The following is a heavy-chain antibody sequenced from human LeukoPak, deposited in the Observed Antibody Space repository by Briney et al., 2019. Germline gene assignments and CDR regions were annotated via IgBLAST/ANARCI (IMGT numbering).Heavy chain of an antibody. CDR2: IYHSGST. D-gene: IGHD3-10*01. J-gene: IGHJ4*02. CDR3: ARVGERFRVFDY. Sequence: LRLSCAASGFTFSSYWMSWVRQPPGKGLEWIGYIYHSGSTYYNPSLKSRVTISVDRSKNQFSLKLSSVTAADTAVYYCARVGERFRVFDYWGQGTLVTVSS. CDR1: GFTFSSYW. V-gene: IGHV4-30-2*01.